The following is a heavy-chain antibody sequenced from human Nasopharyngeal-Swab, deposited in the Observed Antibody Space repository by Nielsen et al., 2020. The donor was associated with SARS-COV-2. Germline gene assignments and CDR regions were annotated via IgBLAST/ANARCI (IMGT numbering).Heavy chain of an antibody. J-gene: IGHJ6*02. V-gene: IGHV3-21*04. D-gene: IGHD3-3*01. CDR3: ARAGLDYDFWSAYFMGV. CDR2: ISDSSSYI. CDR1: GCTFNNSN. Sequence: LKISCAASGCTFNNSNFSWVRQAPGKGLEWVSTISDSSSYIYYADSVKGRFTISRDNAKNSLYLQMNNLRSEDTDVLYWARAGLDYDFWSAYFMGVWDQGTTVTVSS.